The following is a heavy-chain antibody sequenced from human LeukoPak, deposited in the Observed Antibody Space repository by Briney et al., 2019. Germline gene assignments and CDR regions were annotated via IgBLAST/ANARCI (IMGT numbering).Heavy chain of an antibody. V-gene: IGHV3-30*02. CDR1: GFTFSSYG. CDR2: IRYDESDK. CDR3: ANGAEGYCTSTSCYPFAS. D-gene: IGHD2-2*01. J-gene: IGHJ4*02. Sequence: PGGSLRLSCAASGFTFSSYGMHWVRQAPGKGLEWVTFIRYDESDKKYADSVKGRFTISRDNSKNTLYLQMNSLRAEDTAVYYCANGAEGYCTSTSCYPFASWGQGTLVTVSS.